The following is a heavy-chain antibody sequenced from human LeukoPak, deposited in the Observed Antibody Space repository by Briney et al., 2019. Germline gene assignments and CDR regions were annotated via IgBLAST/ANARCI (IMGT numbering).Heavy chain of an antibody. CDR2: IKKDGSGK. CDR3: VSGSGWYMDY. CDR1: GFTFSNFW. V-gene: IGHV3-7*03. Sequence: PGGSLRLSCAASGFTFSNFWMNWVRQAPGKGLEWVANIKKDGSGKYYVDSVKGRFTISRDNAKNSLYLQMNSLRAEDTAVYYCVSGSGWYMDYWGQGTLVTVSS. D-gene: IGHD6-19*01. J-gene: IGHJ4*02.